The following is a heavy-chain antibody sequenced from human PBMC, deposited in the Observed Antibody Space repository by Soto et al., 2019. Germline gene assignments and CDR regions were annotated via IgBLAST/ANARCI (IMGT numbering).Heavy chain of an antibody. D-gene: IGHD6-19*01. Sequence: PGGSLRLSCAASGFTFSSYAMSWVRQAPGKGLEWVSAISGSGGSTYYADSVKGRFTISRDNSKNTLYLQMNSLRAEDTAVYYCAKNVNERYSSGWWKNHFDYWGQGTLVTVSS. CDR3: AKNVNERYSSGWWKNHFDY. CDR2: ISGSGGST. V-gene: IGHV3-23*01. J-gene: IGHJ4*02. CDR1: GFTFSSYA.